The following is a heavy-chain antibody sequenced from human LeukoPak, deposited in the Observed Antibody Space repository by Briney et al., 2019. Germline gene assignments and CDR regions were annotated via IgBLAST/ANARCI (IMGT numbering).Heavy chain of an antibody. J-gene: IGHJ4*02. CDR2: IWYDGSQR. D-gene: IGHD6-19*01. Sequence: GGSLRLSCVASGFIFSTYGLHWVRQSPGRGLEWVAVIWYDGSQRYYADSVKGRFTISRDDSQNTLYLQMNSLRAEDTAVYYCARGIAVAGIFDYWGQGTLVTVSS. CDR1: GFIFSTYG. CDR3: ARGIAVAGIFDY. V-gene: IGHV3-33*01.